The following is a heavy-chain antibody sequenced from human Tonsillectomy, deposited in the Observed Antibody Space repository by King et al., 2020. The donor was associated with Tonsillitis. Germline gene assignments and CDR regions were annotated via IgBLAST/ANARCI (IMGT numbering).Heavy chain of an antibody. CDR3: AKGWDCSSTSCYKGGMDV. CDR2: ISGSGGSP. V-gene: IGHV3-23*04. CDR1: GFTFSNYA. Sequence: VQLVESGGGLVQPGGSLRLSCAASGFTFSNYAMSWVRQAPGKGLEWVSAISGSGGSPYYADSVKGRFAISRDNSKNTLYLQMNSLRAEDTAVYYCAKGWDCSSTSCYKGGMDVWGQGTTVTVSS. J-gene: IGHJ6*02. D-gene: IGHD2-2*02.